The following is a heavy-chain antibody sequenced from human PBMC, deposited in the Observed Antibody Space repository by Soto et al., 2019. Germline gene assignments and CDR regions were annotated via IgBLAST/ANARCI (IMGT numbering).Heavy chain of an antibody. D-gene: IGHD2-2*01. J-gene: IGHJ6*02. CDR1: GGTFSSYA. V-gene: IGHV1-69*13. Sequence: SVKVSCKASGGTFSSYAISWVRQAPGQGLEWMGGIIPIFGTANYAQKFQGRVTITADESTSTAYMELSSLRSEDTAVYYCARNIVVVPAAPGDYYYYYGMDVWGQGTTVTVSS. CDR2: IIPIFGTA. CDR3: ARNIVVVPAAPGDYYYYYGMDV.